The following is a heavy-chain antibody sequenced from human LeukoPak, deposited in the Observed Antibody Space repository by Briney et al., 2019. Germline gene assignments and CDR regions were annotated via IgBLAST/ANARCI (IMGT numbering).Heavy chain of an antibody. V-gene: IGHV3-30*04. CDR1: GFTFSSYA. Sequence: TGGSLRLSCAASGFTFSSYAMHWVRQAPGKGLEWVAVISYDGSNEYYADSVKGRFTISRDNSKNTLYLQMSSLRAEGTAVYYCAKEFNRGLPDYWGQGTLVTVPS. CDR3: AKEFNRGLPDY. J-gene: IGHJ4*02. D-gene: IGHD2-21*01. CDR2: ISYDGSNE.